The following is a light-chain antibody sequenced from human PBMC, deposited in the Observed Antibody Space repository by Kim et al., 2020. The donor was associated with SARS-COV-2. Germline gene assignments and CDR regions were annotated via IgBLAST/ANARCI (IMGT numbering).Light chain of an antibody. CDR3: QQYDSYPRT. CDR1: QSISSW. CDR2: AAS. V-gene: IGKV1D-16*01. J-gene: IGKJ1*01. Sequence: EIQMTQSPSSLSASVGDRVTITCRASQSISSWLAWYQQKPEKAPKCLIYAASSLQSGVPSRFSGSGSGTDFTLTISSLQPEDFATYYCQQYDSYPRTFGQGTRVEIK.